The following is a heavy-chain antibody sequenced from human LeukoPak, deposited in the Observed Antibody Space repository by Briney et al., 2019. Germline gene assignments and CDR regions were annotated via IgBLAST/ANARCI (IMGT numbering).Heavy chain of an antibody. CDR1: GFTFSSYA. D-gene: IGHD3-22*01. Sequence: GGSLRLSCAASGFTFSSYAMSWVRQAPGKGLEWVSAISGSGGSTYYADSVKGRFTISRDNSKNTLYLQMNSLRAEDTAVYYCAKGGVYYYDSSGYPYYFDYWGQGTLVTVSS. CDR3: AKGGVYYYDSSGYPYYFDY. J-gene: IGHJ4*02. CDR2: ISGSGGST. V-gene: IGHV3-23*01.